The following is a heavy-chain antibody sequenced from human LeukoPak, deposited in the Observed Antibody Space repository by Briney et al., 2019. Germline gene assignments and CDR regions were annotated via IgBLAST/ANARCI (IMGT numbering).Heavy chain of an antibody. CDR3: AKDLDSFGFDY. Sequence: GGSLRLSCAASGFTFSSYAMSSVRQAPGKGLEWVSASSGSGGSTYYADSVKGRFTISRDNSKNTLYLQMNSLRAEDTAVYYCAKDLDSFGFDYWGQGTLVTVSS. CDR2: SSGSGGST. J-gene: IGHJ4*02. D-gene: IGHD3-10*01. CDR1: GFTFSSYA. V-gene: IGHV3-23*01.